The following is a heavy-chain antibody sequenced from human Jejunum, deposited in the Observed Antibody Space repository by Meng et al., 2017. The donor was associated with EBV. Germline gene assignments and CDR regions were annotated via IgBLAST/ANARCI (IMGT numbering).Heavy chain of an antibody. V-gene: IGHV2-5*02. J-gene: IGHJ4*02. Sequence: QITLKESGPTLVNPTQTLTLTCTFSGFSLTTSGVGVGWIRQPPGKAPEWLALIYWDDDKRYSPSLKSRLTITKDTSKNQVVLTMTNMDPVDTGTYFCAHSPMRTSSSGYPRGFDYWGQGTLVTVFS. CDR3: AHSPMRTSSSGYPRGFDY. CDR2: IYWDDDK. CDR1: GFSLTTSGVG. D-gene: IGHD5-12*01.